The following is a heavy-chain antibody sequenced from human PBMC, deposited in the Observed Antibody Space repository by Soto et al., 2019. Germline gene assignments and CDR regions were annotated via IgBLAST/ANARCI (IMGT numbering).Heavy chain of an antibody. CDR2: IYYSGST. D-gene: IGHD3-16*01. V-gene: IGHV4-59*12. Sequence: SETLSLTCTVSGGPISSYYWSCIRQPPGKGLEWIGYIYYSGSTNYNPSLKSRVTISVDTSKNQFSLKLSSVTAADTAVYYCARGYYIWGSYCATHFDYWGQGTLVTVSS. CDR1: GGPISSYY. CDR3: ARGYYIWGSYCATHFDY. J-gene: IGHJ4*02.